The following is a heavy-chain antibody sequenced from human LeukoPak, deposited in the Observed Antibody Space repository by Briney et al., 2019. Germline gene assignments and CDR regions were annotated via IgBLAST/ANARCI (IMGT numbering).Heavy chain of an antibody. CDR1: VFTFSTYN. CDR2: ITSSSRYT. CDR3: AGDKTTGGWYEFDY. Sequence: GGSLRLSCAASVFTFSTYNMNWVRQAPGKGLEWVSSITSSSRYTFYADSVKGRFTISRDNAKNSLYLQMNSLRAEDTAVYYCAGDKTTGGWYEFDYWGQGTLVTVSS. J-gene: IGHJ4*02. V-gene: IGHV3-21*04. D-gene: IGHD6-19*01.